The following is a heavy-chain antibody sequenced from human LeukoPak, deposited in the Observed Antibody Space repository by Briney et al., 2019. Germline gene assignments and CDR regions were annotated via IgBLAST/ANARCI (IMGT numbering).Heavy chain of an antibody. CDR1: GFTFSSYA. CDR3: ARAIMTLGLGVRWGERGDAFDI. D-gene: IGHD3-10*02. CDR2: ISGSGGST. J-gene: IGHJ3*02. Sequence: GGSLRLSCAASGFTFSSYAMSWVRQAPGKGLEWVSAISGSGGSTYYADSVKGRFTISRDNSKNTLYLQMNSLRAEDTAVYYCARAIMTLGLGVRWGERGDAFDIWGQGTMVTVSS. V-gene: IGHV3-23*01.